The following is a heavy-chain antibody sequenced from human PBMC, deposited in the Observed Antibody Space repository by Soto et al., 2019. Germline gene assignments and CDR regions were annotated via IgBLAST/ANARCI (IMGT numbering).Heavy chain of an antibody. CDR1: GFIFSSYD. CDR3: ARTYGTGSLNWFDP. V-gene: IGHV3-48*04. D-gene: IGHD3-10*01. J-gene: IGHJ5*02. CDR2: ISSGSGNI. Sequence: EVQLVESGGGLVQPGGSLRLSCAASGFIFSSYDMNWVRQAPGKGLEWVSYISSGSGNILYADSVKGRFTIARDNAXNSLYLQMNSLRAEDTAVYYCARTYGTGSLNWFDPWGQGTLVTVSS.